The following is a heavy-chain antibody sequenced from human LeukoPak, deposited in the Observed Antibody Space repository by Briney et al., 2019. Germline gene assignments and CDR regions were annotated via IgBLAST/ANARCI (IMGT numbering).Heavy chain of an antibody. CDR2: ISANGAKT. Sequence: PGXSLRLSCAASGFTFNSYAMSWVRQAPGKGLEWVSGISANGAKTYYADSVKGGFTISRDNSKNTQSLQMNSLRAEDTALYYCAKGWSVTMVMAAPGDWGQGALVTVSS. CDR3: AKGWSVTMVMAAPGD. CDR1: GFTFNSYA. J-gene: IGHJ4*02. V-gene: IGHV3-23*01. D-gene: IGHD3-10*01.